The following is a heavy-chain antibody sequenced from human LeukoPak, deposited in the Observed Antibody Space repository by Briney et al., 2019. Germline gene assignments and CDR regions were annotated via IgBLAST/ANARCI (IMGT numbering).Heavy chain of an antibody. Sequence: ASVKVSCKASGYTFTSYYMHWVRQAPGQGLEWMGIINPSGGSTSYAQKFQGRVTMTRDTSTSTVYMELSSLRSEGTAVYYCARGLWELPHYYYYMDVWCKGTTVTISS. CDR1: GYTFTSYY. CDR2: INPSGGST. V-gene: IGHV1-46*01. J-gene: IGHJ6*03. CDR3: ARGLWELPHYYYYMDV. D-gene: IGHD1-26*01.